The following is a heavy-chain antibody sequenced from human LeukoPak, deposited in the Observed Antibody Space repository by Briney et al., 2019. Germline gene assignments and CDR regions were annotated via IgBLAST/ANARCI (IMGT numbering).Heavy chain of an antibody. CDR1: GFTFSTYG. Sequence: PGGSLRLSCVASGFTFSTYGMHWVRQAPGKGLEWVAVISYDGSNKYYADSVKGRFTISRDSTKNTLYLQMNSLRVEDTAVYYCAKDFHRTWGYWGQGTLVTVSS. V-gene: IGHV3-30*18. CDR3: AKDFHRTWGY. J-gene: IGHJ4*02. D-gene: IGHD7-27*01. CDR2: ISYDGSNK.